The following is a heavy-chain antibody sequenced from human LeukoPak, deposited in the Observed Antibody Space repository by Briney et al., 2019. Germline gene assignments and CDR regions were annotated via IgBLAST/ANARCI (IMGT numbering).Heavy chain of an antibody. V-gene: IGHV5-51*01. Sequence: RGESLKISCKGSGYSFTSYWIGWVRQMPGKGLEWMGIIYPGDSDTRYSPSFQGQVTISADKSISTAYLQWSSLKASDTAMYYCARHGGYCSSTSCYAGDSDAFDPWGQGTLVTVSS. CDR1: GYSFTSYW. CDR3: ARHGGYCSSTSCYAGDSDAFDP. CDR2: IYPGDSDT. D-gene: IGHD2-2*01. J-gene: IGHJ5*02.